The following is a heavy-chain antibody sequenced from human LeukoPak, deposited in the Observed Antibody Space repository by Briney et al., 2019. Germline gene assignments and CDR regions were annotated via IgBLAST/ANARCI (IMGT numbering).Heavy chain of an antibody. Sequence: GGSLRLSCAASGFTVSSNYMSWVRQAPGKGLEWVSVIYSGGSTYYADSVKGRFTISRDNSKNTLYLQMNSLRAEDTAVYYCARAATVTPETYYYYYMDVWGKGTTVTVSS. CDR1: GFTVSSNY. CDR3: ARAATVTPETYYYYYMDV. V-gene: IGHV3-53*01. D-gene: IGHD4-17*01. CDR2: IYSGGST. J-gene: IGHJ6*03.